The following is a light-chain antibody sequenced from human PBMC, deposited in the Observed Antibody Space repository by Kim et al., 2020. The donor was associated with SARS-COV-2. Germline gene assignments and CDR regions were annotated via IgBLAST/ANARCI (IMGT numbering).Light chain of an antibody. CDR3: AAWDDSLSGYV. J-gene: IGLJ1*01. Sequence: GQRVTISCSGGSSNIGDNPVYWYQQVPRAAPKHFIFGSNQRPSGVPERFSGSKSGTSASLAITGLRSEDEADYYCAAWDDSLSGYVFGTGTKVTVL. CDR1: SSNIGDNP. V-gene: IGLV1-47*01. CDR2: GSN.